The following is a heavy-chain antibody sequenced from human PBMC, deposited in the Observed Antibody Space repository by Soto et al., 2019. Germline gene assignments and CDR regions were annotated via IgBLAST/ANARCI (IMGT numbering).Heavy chain of an antibody. D-gene: IGHD2-2*01. CDR1: GGSISSGGYY. CDR3: ARDQPDPGWFDP. Sequence: QLQESGPGLVKPSQTLSLTCTVSGGSISSGGYYWSWIRQHPGKGLEWIGYIYYSGSTYYNPSLKSRVTISVDTSKNQFSLKLSSVTAADTAVYYCARDQPDPGWFDPWGQGTLVTVSS. V-gene: IGHV4-31*03. CDR2: IYYSGST. J-gene: IGHJ5*02.